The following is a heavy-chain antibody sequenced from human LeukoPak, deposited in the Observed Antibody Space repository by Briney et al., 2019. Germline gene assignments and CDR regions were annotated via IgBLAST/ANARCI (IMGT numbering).Heavy chain of an antibody. CDR1: RFAFRDYE. J-gene: IGHJ4*02. CDR2: ISSSGSII. Sequence: GGSLRLSCASSRFAFRDYEKNWVRQAPGKGLEWVSYISSSGSIIYYADSVKGRFTISRDNAKRSLFLQMNSLRVEDTAVYYCASTMCGFDYWGQGTLVTVSS. D-gene: IGHD3-3*01. CDR3: ASTMCGFDY. V-gene: IGHV3-48*03.